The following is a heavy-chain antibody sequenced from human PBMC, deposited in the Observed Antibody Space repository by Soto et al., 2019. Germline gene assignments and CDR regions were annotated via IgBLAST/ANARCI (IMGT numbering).Heavy chain of an antibody. J-gene: IGHJ4*02. CDR1: GFTFSSYA. CDR3: ARDYQPLLVGYFDY. V-gene: IGHV3-30-3*01. D-gene: IGHD2-2*01. Sequence: PGGSLRRSWAASGFTFSSYAMHWVRQAPGKGLEWVAVISYDGSNKYYADSVKGRFTISRDNSKNTLYLQMNSLRAEDTAVYYCARDYQPLLVGYFDYWGQGTLVTVSS. CDR2: ISYDGSNK.